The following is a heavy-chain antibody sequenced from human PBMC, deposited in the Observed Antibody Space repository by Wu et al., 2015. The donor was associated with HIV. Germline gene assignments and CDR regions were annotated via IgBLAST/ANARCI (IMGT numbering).Heavy chain of an antibody. Sequence: QVQLVQSGAEVKKPGASVKVSCKTSGYTFGVVDINWVRQAPGQGLEWMGWMNPENGNSGSVQKFQGRVTMTRDTSTSTVYMELSSLRSEDTAVYYCAKASGYSYRAPFDYWGQGTLVHRLL. V-gene: IGHV1-8*02. CDR1: GYTFGVVD. CDR3: AKASGYSYRAPFDY. J-gene: IGHJ4*02. CDR2: MNPENGNS. D-gene: IGHD5-18*01.